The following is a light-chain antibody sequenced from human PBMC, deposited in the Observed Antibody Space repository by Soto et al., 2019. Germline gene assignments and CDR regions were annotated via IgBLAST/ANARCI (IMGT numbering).Light chain of an antibody. V-gene: IGLV1-44*01. J-gene: IGLJ2*01. Sequence: QSVLTQPPSASGTPGQRVTISCSGSSSNIVSNTVNWYQQLPGTAPKLLIYSNNQRPSGVPDRFSGSKSVTSASLAISGLQSEYEADYYCAAWDDSLNGHVVFGGGTQLTVL. CDR3: AAWDDSLNGHVV. CDR1: SSNIVSNT. CDR2: SNN.